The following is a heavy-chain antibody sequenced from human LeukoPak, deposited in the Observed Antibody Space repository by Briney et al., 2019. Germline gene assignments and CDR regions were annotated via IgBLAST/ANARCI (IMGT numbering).Heavy chain of an antibody. CDR1: GFTFNSCA. CDR3: AKDGSAPRAAGRYNWFDP. D-gene: IGHD6-6*01. CDR2: ISGSGGSA. J-gene: IGHJ5*02. V-gene: IGHV3-23*01. Sequence: PSGGSLRLSCAASGFTFNSCAMSWVRQAPGKGLEWVSSISGSGGSASYADSVEGRFTISRDNSKNTVYLQLNSLRAEDTAVYYCAKDGSAPRAAGRYNWFDPWGQGTLVTVSS.